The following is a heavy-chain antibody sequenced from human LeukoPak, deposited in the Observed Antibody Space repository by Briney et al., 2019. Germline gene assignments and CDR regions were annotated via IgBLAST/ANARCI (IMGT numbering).Heavy chain of an antibody. CDR1: GYTFTGYY. J-gene: IGHJ3*02. V-gene: IGHV1-2*02. Sequence: ASVKISCKASGYTFTGYYMHWVRQAPGQGLEWMGWINPNSGGTNYAQKFQGRVTMTRDTSISTAYMELSRLRSDDTAVYYCAREITMIVVVISSSAFDIWGQGTMVTVSS. CDR2: INPNSGGT. D-gene: IGHD3-22*01. CDR3: AREITMIVVVISSSAFDI.